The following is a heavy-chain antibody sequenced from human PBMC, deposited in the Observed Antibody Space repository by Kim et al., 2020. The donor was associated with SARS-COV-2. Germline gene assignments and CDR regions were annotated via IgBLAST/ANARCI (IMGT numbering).Heavy chain of an antibody. CDR2: ISSSSSSI. D-gene: IGHD6-19*01. V-gene: IGHV3-48*02. Sequence: GGSLRLSCAASGFTFSSYRMNWVRQAPGKGLEWVSSISSSSSSIYYADSVKGRFTISRDNAKNSLYLQMNSLRDEDTAVYYCAKDIAVAVSNSDAFDIWGQGTMVTVSS. CDR3: AKDIAVAVSNSDAFDI. CDR1: GFTFSSYR. J-gene: IGHJ3*02.